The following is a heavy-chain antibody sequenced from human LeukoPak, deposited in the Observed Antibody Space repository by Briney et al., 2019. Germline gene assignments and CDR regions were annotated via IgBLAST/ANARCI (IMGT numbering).Heavy chain of an antibody. CDR3: ARGPLHGAFDY. CDR2: IWYDGSNK. V-gene: IGHV3-33*01. Sequence: GGSLRLSCAASGFTFSSYGMHWVRQAPGKGLEWVAVIWYDGSNKYYADSVKGRFTISRDNSKNTVYLQMNSLRADDTAVYYCARGPLHGAFDYWGQGTLVTVSS. D-gene: IGHD4-17*01. J-gene: IGHJ4*02. CDR1: GFTFSSYG.